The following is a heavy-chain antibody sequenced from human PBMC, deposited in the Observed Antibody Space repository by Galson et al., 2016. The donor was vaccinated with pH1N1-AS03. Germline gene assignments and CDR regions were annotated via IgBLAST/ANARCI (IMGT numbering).Heavy chain of an antibody. CDR3: AGDEGLANGINV. CDR1: GFTVSSGY. Sequence: SLRLSCAATGFTVSSGYHMSWVRQAPGKGLEWVSVIHPGGDTYNADSVKGRFTISRDNFENMVYLQMNSLRPEDTAVYYCAGDEGLANGINVWGQGTTVTVSS. CDR2: IHPGGDT. J-gene: IGHJ6*02. V-gene: IGHV3-66*01. D-gene: IGHD3-16*01.